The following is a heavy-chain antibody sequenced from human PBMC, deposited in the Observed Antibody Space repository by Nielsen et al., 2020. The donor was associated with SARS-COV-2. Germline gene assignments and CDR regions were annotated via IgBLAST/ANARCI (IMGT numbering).Heavy chain of an antibody. CDR1: GFTFSNYG. J-gene: IGHJ4*02. CDR2: ISHDGSKK. Sequence: GGSLRLSCAAFGFTFSNYGMHWVRQAPGKGLEWLATISHDGSKKYYADSVRGRFTISRDNSENTLSLQVNSLRSEDTAVFYCARVAGRVVVTAPIDSWGQGALVTVSS. CDR3: ARVAGRVVVTAPIDS. V-gene: IGHV3-30*03. D-gene: IGHD2-21*02.